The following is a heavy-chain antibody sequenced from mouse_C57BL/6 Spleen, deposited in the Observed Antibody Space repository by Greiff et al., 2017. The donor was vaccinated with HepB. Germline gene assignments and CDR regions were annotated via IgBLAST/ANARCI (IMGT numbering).Heavy chain of an antibody. D-gene: IGHD2-4*01. CDR2: IGPGSGST. CDR1: GYTFTDYY. CDR3: AIGYYDYAFAY. V-gene: IGHV1-77*01. J-gene: IGHJ3*01. Sequence: QVQLQQSGAELVKPGASVKISCKASGYTFTDYYINWVKQRPGQGLEWIGKIGPGSGSTYYNEKFKGKATLAADKSTSTAYMQLSRLTSEDSAVYFCAIGYYDYAFAYWGQGTLVTVSA.